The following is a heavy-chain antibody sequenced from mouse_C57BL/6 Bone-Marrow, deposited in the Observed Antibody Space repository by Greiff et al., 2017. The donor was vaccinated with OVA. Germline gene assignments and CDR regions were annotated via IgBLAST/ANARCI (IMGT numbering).Heavy chain of an antibody. D-gene: IGHD2-3*01. CDR2: ISYDGSN. Sequence: VQLKQSGPGLVKPSQSLSLTCSVTGYSITSGYYWNWLRQFPGNKLEWMGYISYDGSNNYNPSLKNRISITRDTSKNQFFLKLNSVTTEDTATYYCARAGYYRFAYWGQGTLVTVSA. J-gene: IGHJ3*01. CDR3: ARAGYYRFAY. V-gene: IGHV3-6*01. CDR1: GYSITSGYY.